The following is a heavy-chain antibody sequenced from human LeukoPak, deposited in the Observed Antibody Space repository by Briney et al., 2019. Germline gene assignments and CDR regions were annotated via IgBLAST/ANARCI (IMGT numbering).Heavy chain of an antibody. CDR2: IREDGSEK. D-gene: IGHD2-8*01. CDR3: ARGPTNGQAFDY. V-gene: IGHV3-7*01. J-gene: IGHJ4*02. CDR1: GFTFSSSW. Sequence: GGSLRLSCAASGFTFSSSWMTWVRQAPGKGLEWVASIREDGSEKTSVDSVKGRFTISRDNAKNSLYLQMDSLRAEDTAVYYCARGPTNGQAFDYWGQGTLASVSS.